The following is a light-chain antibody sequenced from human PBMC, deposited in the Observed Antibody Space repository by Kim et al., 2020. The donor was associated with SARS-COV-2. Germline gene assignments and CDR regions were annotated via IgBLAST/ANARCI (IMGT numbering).Light chain of an antibody. CDR1: QSVSSN. CDR2: GAS. Sequence: EIVMTQSPATLSVSPGERATLSCRASQSVSSNLAWYQQKPGQAPRLLIYGASTRATGIPARFSGSGSGTEFTLTISSLQSEDFAVYYCQQYNNSPRTFGEVTKVDIK. V-gene: IGKV3-15*01. CDR3: QQYNNSPRT. J-gene: IGKJ4*02.